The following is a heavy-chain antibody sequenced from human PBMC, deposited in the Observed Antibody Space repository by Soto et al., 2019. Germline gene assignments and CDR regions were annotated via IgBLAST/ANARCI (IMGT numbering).Heavy chain of an antibody. D-gene: IGHD6-13*01. CDR3: ARGSTCQGRYWFDP. CDR2: VSFSGIK. Sequence: SETLSLTCTVSGDSVSNSGYYWGWIRQSPGKRLEWIGSVSFSGIKYSNPSLRSRVTFSVYTSKTLISLKLRSVTAADTAVYYCARGSTCQGRYWFDPLGQETLVTVSS. V-gene: IGHV4-39*01. CDR1: GDSVSNSGYY. J-gene: IGHJ5*02.